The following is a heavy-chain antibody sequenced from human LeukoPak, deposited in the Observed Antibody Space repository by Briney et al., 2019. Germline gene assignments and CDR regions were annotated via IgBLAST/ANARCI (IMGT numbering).Heavy chain of an antibody. CDR2: ISYDGSNK. CDR3: ARSAGFFDY. V-gene: IGHV3-30-3*01. Sequence: GGSLRLSCAASGFTFSSYAMHWVRQAPGKGLEWVAVISYDGSNKYYADSAKGRFTISRDNSKNTLYLQMNSLRAEDTAVYYCARSAGFFDYWGQGTLVTVSS. J-gene: IGHJ4*02. D-gene: IGHD3-9*01. CDR1: GFTFSSYA.